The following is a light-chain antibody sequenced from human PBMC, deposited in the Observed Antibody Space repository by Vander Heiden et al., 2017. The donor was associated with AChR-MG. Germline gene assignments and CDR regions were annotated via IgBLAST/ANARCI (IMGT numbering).Light chain of an antibody. CDR2: ADT. Sequence: SFVLTQPPSVSVAPGRTATHTCGENNLGSKIEHWYQQKPGQGPVTHAFADTARPSGIPERFSGSNSGNTATLTISRVEAGDEADYYCQVWDSISDHVVFGGGTKLTVL. CDR3: QVWDSISDHVV. V-gene: IGLV3-21*02. CDR1: NLGSKI. J-gene: IGLJ2*01.